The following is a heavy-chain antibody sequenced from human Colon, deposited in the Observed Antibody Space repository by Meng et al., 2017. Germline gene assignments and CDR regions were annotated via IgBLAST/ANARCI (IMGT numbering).Heavy chain of an antibody. D-gene: IGHD3-10*01. CDR1: GGPFSGYY. CDR3: ARGFPKYYYGSGSYYRTYGMDV. Sequence: SETLSSTCAALGGPFSGYYWSWTRQPPGKGLEWIGEINHSGSTNYNPSLKSRVTISVDTSKNQFSLKLSSVTAADTAVYYCARGFPKYYYGSGSYYRTYGMDVWGQGTTVTVSS. J-gene: IGHJ6*02. V-gene: IGHV4-34*01. CDR2: INHSGST.